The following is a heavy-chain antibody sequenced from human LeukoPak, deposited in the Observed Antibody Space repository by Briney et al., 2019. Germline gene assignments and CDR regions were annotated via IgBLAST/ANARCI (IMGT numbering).Heavy chain of an antibody. CDR1: GFTFSSYA. CDR2: ISGSGGST. CDR3: ARVSIIAAAGHFDY. Sequence: PGGSLRLSCAASGFTFSSYAMSWVRQAPGKGLEWFSAISGSGGSTYYADSVKGRFTISRDNSKNTLYLQMNSLRAEDTAVYYCARVSIIAAAGHFDYWGQGTLVTVSS. J-gene: IGHJ4*02. D-gene: IGHD6-13*01. V-gene: IGHV3-23*01.